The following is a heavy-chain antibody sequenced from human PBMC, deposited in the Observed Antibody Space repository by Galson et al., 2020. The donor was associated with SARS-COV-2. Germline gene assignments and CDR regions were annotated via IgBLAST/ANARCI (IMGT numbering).Heavy chain of an antibody. CDR1: GFTFSDYY. Sequence: KIGESLKISCAASGFTFSDYYMSWIRQAPGKGLEWVSYISSSGSTIYYADSVKGRFTISRDNAKNSLYLQMNSLRAEDTAVYYCARWDTMVRGGNYYYGMDVWGQGTTVTVSS. J-gene: IGHJ6*02. CDR2: ISSSGSTI. D-gene: IGHD3-10*01. V-gene: IGHV3-11*01. CDR3: ARWDTMVRGGNYYYGMDV.